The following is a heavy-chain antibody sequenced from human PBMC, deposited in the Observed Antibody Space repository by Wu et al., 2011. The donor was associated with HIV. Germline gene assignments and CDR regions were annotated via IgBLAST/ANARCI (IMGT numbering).Heavy chain of an antibody. CDR3: ARHGGYSSGWYGGWYFDL. CDR2: IYPGDSDT. J-gene: IGHJ2*01. V-gene: IGHV5-51*01. D-gene: IGHD6-19*01. Sequence: LEWMGIIYPGDSDTRYSPSFQGQVTISADKSISTAYLQWSSLKASDTAMYYCARHGGYSSGWYGGWYFDLWGRGTLVTVSS.